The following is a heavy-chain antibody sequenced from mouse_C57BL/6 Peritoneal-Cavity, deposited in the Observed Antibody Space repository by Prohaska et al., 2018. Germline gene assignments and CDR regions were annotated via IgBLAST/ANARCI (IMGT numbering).Heavy chain of an antibody. CDR2: INSDGSEI. V-gene: IGHV11-2*01. J-gene: IGHJ1*03. D-gene: IGHD1-1*01. CDR3: MRYGSSYWYFDV. Sequence: EVQLLETGGGLVQPGGSRGLSCEGSGFTFSGFWMSWVRQTPGKTLEWIGDINSDGSEINYAPSIKDRVTIFRENDKSTLYLQMSNVRSEDTATYFCMRYGSSYWYFDVWGTGTTVTVSS. CDR1: GFTFSGFW.